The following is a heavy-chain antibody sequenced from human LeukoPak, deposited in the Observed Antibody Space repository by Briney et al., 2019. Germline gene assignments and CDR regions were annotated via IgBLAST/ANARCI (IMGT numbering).Heavy chain of an antibody. V-gene: IGHV1-2*06. Sequence: ASVTVSCTASGYTFTGYYMHWVRRAPGQGLEWMGRINPNSGGTNYAHNFQGRVTMTRDTSISTAYMELSRLRSDDTAVYYCATGTPEGYGMDVWGQGTTVTVSS. J-gene: IGHJ6*02. CDR2: INPNSGGT. CDR3: ATGTPEGYGMDV. CDR1: GYTFTGYY.